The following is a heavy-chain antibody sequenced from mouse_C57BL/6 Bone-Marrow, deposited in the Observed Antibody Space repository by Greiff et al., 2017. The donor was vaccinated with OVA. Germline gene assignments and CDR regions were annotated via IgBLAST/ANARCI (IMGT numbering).Heavy chain of an antibody. Sequence: AQLQQSGAELVRPGASVKLSCTASGFNIKDDYMHWVKQRPEQGLEWIGWIDPENGDTEYASKFQGKATITADTSSNTAYLKLSSLTSEDTAVYYCTTGNLSMDYWGQGTSVTVSS. CDR1: GFNIKDDY. CDR2: IDPENGDT. J-gene: IGHJ4*01. CDR3: TTGNLSMDY. D-gene: IGHD2-1*01. V-gene: IGHV14-4*01.